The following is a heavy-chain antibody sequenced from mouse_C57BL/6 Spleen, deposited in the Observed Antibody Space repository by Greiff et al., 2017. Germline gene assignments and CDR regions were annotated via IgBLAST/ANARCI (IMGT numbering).Heavy chain of an antibody. CDR1: GYTFTSYW. CDR3: AREAGKIYGYDEVFGTY. D-gene: IGHD2-2*01. V-gene: IGHV1-64*01. CDR2: IHPNSGST. Sequence: QVQLQQPGAELVKPGASVKLSCKASGYTFTSYWMHWVKQRPGQGLEWIGMIHPNSGSTNYNEKFKSKATLTVDKSSSTAYMQLSSLTSEDSAVYYCAREAGKIYGYDEVFGTYWGQGTLVTVSA. J-gene: IGHJ3*01.